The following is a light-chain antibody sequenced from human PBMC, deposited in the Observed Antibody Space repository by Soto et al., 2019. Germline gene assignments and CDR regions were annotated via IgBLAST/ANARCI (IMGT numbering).Light chain of an antibody. CDR1: QSVSSSY. V-gene: IGKV3-20*01. Sequence: EIVLTQSPGTLSLSPGERATLSCRASQSVSSSYLAWYQQKPGQAPRLLIYGALSRATGIPDRFSGSGSGTAFTLTVSRLEPGDFAVYYCQQYGSSPWTFGQGTKVEIK. CDR3: QQYGSSPWT. J-gene: IGKJ1*01. CDR2: GAL.